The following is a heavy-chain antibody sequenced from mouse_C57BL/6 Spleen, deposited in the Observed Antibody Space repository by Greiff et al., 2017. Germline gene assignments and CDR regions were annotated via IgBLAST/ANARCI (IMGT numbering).Heavy chain of an antibody. V-gene: IGHV1-52*01. CDR2: IDPSDSET. CDR1: GYTFTSYW. J-gene: IGHJ4*01. Sequence: QVQLQQPGAELVRPGSSVKLSCKASGYTFTSYWMHWVKQRPIQGLEWIGNIDPSDSETHYNQEFKDKATLTVDKSSSTAYMQLSSLTSEDSAVYYCARLPDYYAMDYWGQGTSVTVSS. CDR3: ARLPDYYAMDY.